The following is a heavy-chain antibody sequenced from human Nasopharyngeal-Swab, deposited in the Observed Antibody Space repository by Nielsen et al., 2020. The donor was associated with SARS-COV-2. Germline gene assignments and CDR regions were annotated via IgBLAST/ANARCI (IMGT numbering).Heavy chain of an antibody. V-gene: IGHV3-30-3*01. CDR1: GFTFSSYA. J-gene: IGHJ4*02. D-gene: IGHD3-3*01. CDR3: VTPSPQGYDFWCGYGS. Sequence: GGSLRLSCAASGFTFSSYAMHWVRQAPGKGLEWVAVISYDGSNKYYADSVKGRFTISRDNSKNTLYLQMNSLRAEDTAVYYCVTPSPQGYDFWCGYGSWGQGTLVTVSS. CDR2: ISYDGSNK.